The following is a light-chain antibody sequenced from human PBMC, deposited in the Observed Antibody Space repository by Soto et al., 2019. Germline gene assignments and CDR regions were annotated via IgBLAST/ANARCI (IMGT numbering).Light chain of an antibody. CDR1: QSISSY. CDR3: HQSYSTPRT. V-gene: IGKV1-39*01. CDR2: AAS. Sequence: DIPMTQSPSSLSASVGDRVTITCRASQSISSYLNWYPQKPGKAPKLLIYAASSLQSGVPSRFSGSRTETDFTHTVSSLQPEDFATYYCHQSYSTPRTFGQGTKVEIK. J-gene: IGKJ1*01.